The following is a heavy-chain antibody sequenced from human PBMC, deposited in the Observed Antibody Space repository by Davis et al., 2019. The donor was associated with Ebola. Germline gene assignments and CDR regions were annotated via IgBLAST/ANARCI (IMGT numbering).Heavy chain of an antibody. D-gene: IGHD2-2*01. Sequence: ESLKISCAASGFTFGSYSMNWVRQAPGKGLEWVSYISSSSSYIYYADSVRGRFTISRDNAKNSLYLQMNSLRAEDTAVYYCAKEGPDGYQVLSHAYFDYWGQGTLVTVTS. CDR2: ISSSSSYI. CDR1: GFTFGSYS. J-gene: IGHJ4*02. V-gene: IGHV3-21*04. CDR3: AKEGPDGYQVLSHAYFDY.